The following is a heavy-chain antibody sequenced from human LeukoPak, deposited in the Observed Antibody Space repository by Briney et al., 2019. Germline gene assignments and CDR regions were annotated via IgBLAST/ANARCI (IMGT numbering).Heavy chain of an antibody. V-gene: IGHV3-21*01. D-gene: IGHD2-2*01. CDR2: ISSSSSYI. J-gene: IGHJ4*02. CDR1: GFTFSSYE. CDR3: ARNPPNRYCSSTSCRPFDY. Sequence: GGSLRLSCAASGFTFSSYEMNWVRQAPGKGLEWVSSISSSSSYIYYADSVKGRFTISRDNAKNSLYLQMNSLRAEDTAVYYCARNPPNRYCSSTSCRPFDYWGQGTLVTVSS.